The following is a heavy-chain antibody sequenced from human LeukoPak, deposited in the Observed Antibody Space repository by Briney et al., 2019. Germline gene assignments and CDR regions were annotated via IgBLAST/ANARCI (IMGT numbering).Heavy chain of an antibody. CDR1: GFTFDDYG. CDR2: INWNGGST. CDR3: ARGAGGITGTTWHDY. J-gene: IGHJ4*02. D-gene: IGHD1-7*01. Sequence: GGSLRLSCAASGFTFDDYGMSWVRQAPGKGLEWVSGINWNGGSTGYADSVKGRFTISRDNAKNSLYLQMNSLRAEDTALYHCARGAGGITGTTWHDYWGQGTLITVSS. V-gene: IGHV3-20*01.